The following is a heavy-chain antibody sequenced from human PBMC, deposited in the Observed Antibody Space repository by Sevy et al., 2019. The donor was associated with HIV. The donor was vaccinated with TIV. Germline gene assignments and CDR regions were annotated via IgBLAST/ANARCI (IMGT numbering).Heavy chain of an antibody. Sequence: GGSLRLSCADSGFTFPSYWMHWVRQPPGKGLVWXXRITXDGSFTPDGGRTNYADSVKGRFTISRDDATSTLYLHMNSLRVEDTAIYYCVRDAFGEFDXWGQGILVTVSS. D-gene: IGHD3-10*01. CDR3: VRDAFGEFDX. J-gene: IGHJ4*02. CDR2: ITXDGSFTPDGGRT. CDR1: GFTFPSYW. V-gene: IGHV3-74*01.